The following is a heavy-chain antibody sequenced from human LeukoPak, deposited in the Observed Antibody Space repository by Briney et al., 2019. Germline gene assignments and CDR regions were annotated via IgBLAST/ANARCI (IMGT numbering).Heavy chain of an antibody. CDR3: ARGIYALDDAFDI. CDR2: IYYSGST. V-gene: IGHV4-59*01. D-gene: IGHD5/OR15-5a*01. Sequence: SETLSLTCTVSGGSISSYYWSWIRQPPGKGLEWIGYIYYSGSTNYNPSLKSRVTISVDTSKNQFSLKLSSVTAADTAVYYCARGIYALDDAFDIWGQGTMVTVSS. J-gene: IGHJ3*02. CDR1: GGSISSYY.